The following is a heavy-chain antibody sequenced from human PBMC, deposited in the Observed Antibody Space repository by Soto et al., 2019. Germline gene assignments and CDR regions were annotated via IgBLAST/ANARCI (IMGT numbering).Heavy chain of an antibody. CDR3: ANDARNYDFWSGYYYYYYYGMDV. D-gene: IGHD3-3*01. CDR2: ISYDGSNK. Sequence: QVQLVESGGGVVQPGRSLRLSCAASGFTFSSYGMHWVRQAPGKGLEWVAVISYDGSNKYYADSVKGRFTISRDNSKKTLYLQMNSLRAEDTAVYYCANDARNYDFWSGYYYYYYYGMDVWGQGTTVTVSS. V-gene: IGHV3-30*18. J-gene: IGHJ6*02. CDR1: GFTFSSYG.